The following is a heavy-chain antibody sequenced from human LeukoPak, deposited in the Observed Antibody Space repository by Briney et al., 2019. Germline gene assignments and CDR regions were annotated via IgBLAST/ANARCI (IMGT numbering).Heavy chain of an antibody. CDR1: GGSFSGYY. V-gene: IGHV4-34*01. CDR3: AREAHSSGWYRRLWGNYNDY. D-gene: IGHD6-19*01. J-gene: IGHJ4*02. CDR2: INHSGST. Sequence: PSETLSLTCAVYGGSFSGYYWSWIRQPPGKGLEWIGEINHSGSTNYNPSFKSRVTISVDTSKNQFSLKLSSVTAADTAVYYCAREAHSSGWYRRLWGNYNDYWGQGTLVTVSS.